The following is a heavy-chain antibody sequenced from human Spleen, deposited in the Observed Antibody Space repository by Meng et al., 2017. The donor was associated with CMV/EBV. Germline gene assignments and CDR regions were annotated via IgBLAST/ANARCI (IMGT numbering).Heavy chain of an antibody. CDR2: INHSGST. D-gene: IGHD3-10*01. J-gene: IGHJ4*02. Sequence: TLSLTCAVSGGSFSGHYWSWIRQPPGKGLEWIGEINHSGSTNYNPSLKSRVTISVDTSKNQFSLKLSSVTAADTAVYYCAYGEFDDYWGQGTLVTVSS. CDR1: GGSFSGHY. CDR3: AYGEFDDY. V-gene: IGHV4-34*01.